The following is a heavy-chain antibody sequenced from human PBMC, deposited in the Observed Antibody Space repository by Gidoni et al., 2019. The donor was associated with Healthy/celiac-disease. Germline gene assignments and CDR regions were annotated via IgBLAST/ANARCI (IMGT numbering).Heavy chain of an antibody. Sequence: QVQLVQSGAEVKKPGASVKVSCKASGYTFTSYGISWVRQAPGQGLEWMGWISAYNGNKNYAQKLQGRVTMTTDTSTSTAYMELRSLRSDDTAVYYCASLYYDIRGGGYYYYGMDVWGQGTTVTVSS. CDR1: GYTFTSYG. V-gene: IGHV1-18*04. CDR2: ISAYNGNK. J-gene: IGHJ6*02. CDR3: ASLYYDIRGGGYYYYGMDV. D-gene: IGHD3-9*01.